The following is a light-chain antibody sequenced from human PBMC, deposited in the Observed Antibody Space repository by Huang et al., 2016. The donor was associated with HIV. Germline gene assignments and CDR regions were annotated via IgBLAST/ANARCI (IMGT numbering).Light chain of an antibody. CDR2: DSS. CDR3: QQYDNLPLT. Sequence: DIQMTQSPSSLSASVGDIVTITCQASQDITNYLNWYQQKPGKAPKLLIYDSSTLVTGVPSRFSGSGSGTDFTLTISSLQPEDIATYHCQQYDNLPLTFGGGTKVEIK. CDR1: QDITNY. J-gene: IGKJ4*01. V-gene: IGKV1-33*01.